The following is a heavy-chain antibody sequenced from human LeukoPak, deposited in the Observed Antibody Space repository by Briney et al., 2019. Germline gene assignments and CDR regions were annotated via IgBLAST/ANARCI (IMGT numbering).Heavy chain of an antibody. Sequence: GGSLRLSCAASGFTFSSYAMHWVRQAPGKGLEYVSAISSNGGSTYYANSVKGRFTISRDNSKNTLYLQMGSLRAEDMAVCYCARDLAAAGTDFGYWGQGTLVTVSS. V-gene: IGHV3-64*01. CDR2: ISSNGGST. CDR3: ARDLAAAGTDFGY. J-gene: IGHJ4*02. CDR1: GFTFSSYA. D-gene: IGHD6-13*01.